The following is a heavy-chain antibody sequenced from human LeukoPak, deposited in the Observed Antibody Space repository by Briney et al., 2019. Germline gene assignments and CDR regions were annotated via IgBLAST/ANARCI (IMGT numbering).Heavy chain of an antibody. J-gene: IGHJ4*02. CDR1: EYTFTRHT. V-gene: IGHV1-3*01. Sequence: ASVKVSCKGSEYTFTRHTIHWVRQAPGQRLEWMGWINAGDGDTKYSQNFQGTVSITRDTFASTIYMELRSLRSEDTAVYYCARNMVGKTDFDYWGQGTLLTVSS. CDR3: ARNMVGKTDFDY. CDR2: INAGDGDT. D-gene: IGHD3-10*01.